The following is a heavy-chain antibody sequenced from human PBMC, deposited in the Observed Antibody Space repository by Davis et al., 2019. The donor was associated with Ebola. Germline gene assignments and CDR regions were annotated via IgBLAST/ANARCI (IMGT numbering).Heavy chain of an antibody. CDR2: ISDYNGNT. CDR1: GYTFTSYG. V-gene: IGHV1-18*04. CDR3: AIAAAGTVRFDP. J-gene: IGHJ5*02. Sequence: AASVKVSCKASGYTFTSYGISWVRQAPGQGLEWMGWISDYNGNTNYAQKLQGRVTMTTDTSTSTAYMELRSLRSDDTAVYYCAIAAAGTVRFDPWGQGTLVTVSS. D-gene: IGHD6-13*01.